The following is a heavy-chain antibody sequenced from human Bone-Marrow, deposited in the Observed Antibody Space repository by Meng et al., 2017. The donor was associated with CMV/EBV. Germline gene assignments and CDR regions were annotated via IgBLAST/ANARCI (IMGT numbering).Heavy chain of an antibody. J-gene: IGHJ6*02. CDR2: ISSSGSTI. Sequence: GGSLRLSCAASGFTFSSYEMNWVRQAPGKGLEWVSYISSSGSTIYYADSVKGRFTISRDNAKNSLYLQMNSLRAEDTAVYYCARGGGTTFYYYGMDVWGQGTTVTVSS. CDR3: ARGGGTTFYYYGMDV. V-gene: IGHV3-48*03. D-gene: IGHD1-7*01. CDR1: GFTFSSYE.